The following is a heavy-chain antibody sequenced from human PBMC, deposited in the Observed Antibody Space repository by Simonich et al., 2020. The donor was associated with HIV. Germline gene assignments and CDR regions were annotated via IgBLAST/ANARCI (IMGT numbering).Heavy chain of an antibody. V-gene: IGHV4-34*01. D-gene: IGHD3-22*01. CDR3: ARGFHPDYYDSSGYYEDYYYYYYMDV. CDR2: INHSGST. Sequence: QVQLQQWGAGLLKPSETLSLTCAVYGGSFSGYYWSLISQPPGKGLDWIGEINHSGSTNYNPSLKSRVTISVDTSRNQFSLKLSSGTAADTAVYYCARGFHPDYYDSSGYYEDYYYYYYMDVWGKGTTVTVSS. J-gene: IGHJ6*03. CDR1: GGSFSGYY.